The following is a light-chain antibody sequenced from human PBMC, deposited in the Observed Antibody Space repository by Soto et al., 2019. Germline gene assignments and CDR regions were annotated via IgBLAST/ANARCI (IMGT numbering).Light chain of an antibody. V-gene: IGLV2-23*01. CDR1: NSDIGKYTF. Sequence: QSVLTQPASVSGAPGQSITISCTGTNSDIGKYTFVSWYGQRPGKAPKLLSNRFSGSKSGNTASLTISGLRPEDEGNYYCCLYGGSSNYVVFGGGTQLTVL. J-gene: IGLJ3*02. CDR3: CLYGGSSNYVV.